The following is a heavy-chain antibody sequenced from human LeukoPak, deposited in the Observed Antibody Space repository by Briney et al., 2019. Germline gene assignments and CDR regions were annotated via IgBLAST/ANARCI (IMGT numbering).Heavy chain of an antibody. D-gene: IGHD6-13*01. CDR1: GFTFSSYG. J-gene: IGHJ6*02. CDR3: AKDHRGGRDWLTAAGYYYGMDV. Sequence: LVESGGGVVQPGRSLRLSCAASGFTFSSYGMHWVRQAPGKGLEWVAVIWYDGSNKYYADSVKGRFTISRDNSKNTLYLQMNSLRAEDTALYYCAKDHRGGRDWLTAAGYYYGMDVWGQGTTVTVSS. CDR2: IWYDGSNK. V-gene: IGHV3-33*06.